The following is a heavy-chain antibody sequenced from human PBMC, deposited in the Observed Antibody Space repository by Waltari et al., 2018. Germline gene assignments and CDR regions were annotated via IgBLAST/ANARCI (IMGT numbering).Heavy chain of an antibody. Sequence: EVQLVESGGGLVQPGGSLRLSCAASGFTFSNNWMTWVRQAPGKGVDWGGKINQDGSGKYAVESVKGRFTISRDNAKNSLYLQLNSLRADDTAVYYCTRGGDDSSWYWRNWGQGTLVTVSS. J-gene: IGHJ4*02. CDR1: GFTFSNNW. D-gene: IGHD6-13*01. CDR3: TRGGDDSSWYWRN. V-gene: IGHV3-7*01. CDR2: INQDGSGK.